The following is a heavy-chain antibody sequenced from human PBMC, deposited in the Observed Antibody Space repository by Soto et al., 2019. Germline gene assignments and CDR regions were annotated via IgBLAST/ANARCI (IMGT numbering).Heavy chain of an antibody. CDR3: GRGSGPRGRPY. D-gene: IGHD6-25*01. J-gene: IGHJ4*02. CDR1: GFIFNNYW. Sequence: GGSLRLSCAASGFIFNNYWMHWVRQAPGKWLVWVARINGDGTTTYVDSVKGRFTISRDNAKNMVYLQMNSLRVEDTAMYYCGRGSGPRGRPYWGQGISVTVSS. V-gene: IGHV3-74*01. CDR2: INGDGTT.